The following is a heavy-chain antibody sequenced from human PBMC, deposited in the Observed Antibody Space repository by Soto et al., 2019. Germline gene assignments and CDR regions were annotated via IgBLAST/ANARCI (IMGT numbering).Heavy chain of an antibody. D-gene: IGHD6-25*01. CDR1: GDSVSSNSAA. CDR2: TYYRSKWYN. Sequence: SHTLSLTCAISGDSVSSNSAAWNCIRQSPSRGLEWLGRTYYRSKWYNDYAVSVKSRITINPDTSKNQFSLQLNSVTPEDTAVYYYARDSSGCPDAFDIWGQGTMVTVSS. J-gene: IGHJ3*02. CDR3: ARDSSGCPDAFDI. V-gene: IGHV6-1*01.